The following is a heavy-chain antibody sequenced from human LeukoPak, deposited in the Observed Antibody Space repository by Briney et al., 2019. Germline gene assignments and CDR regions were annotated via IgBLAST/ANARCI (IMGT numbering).Heavy chain of an antibody. V-gene: IGHV3-21*01. CDR2: ISSSSRYI. CDR1: GFTFSSYS. J-gene: IGHJ3*02. D-gene: IGHD3-22*01. Sequence: PGGSLRLSCAASGFTFSSYSMNWVRQAPGKGLEWVSSISSSSRYIYYADSVKGRFTISRDNAKNSLYLQMNSLRAEDTAVYYCARVGDSSGYYYEGRAFDIWGQGTMVTVSS. CDR3: ARVGDSSGYYYEGRAFDI.